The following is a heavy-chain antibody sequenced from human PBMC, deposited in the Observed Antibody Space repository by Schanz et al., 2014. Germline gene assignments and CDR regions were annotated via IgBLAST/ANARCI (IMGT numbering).Heavy chain of an antibody. CDR1: GYTFTSHG. V-gene: IGHV1-18*01. CDR3: TRGGYSYALSAFDI. J-gene: IGHJ3*02. CDR2: ITAYNGDT. D-gene: IGHD5-18*01. Sequence: QVLQVQSGSELKKPGASVKVSCKASGYTFTSHGISWVRQAPGQGLEWMGWITAYNGDTNYALKLQGRVTMTTDTTTGTAYMELRSLRSDDTALYYCTRGGYSYALSAFDIWGQGTMVTVS.